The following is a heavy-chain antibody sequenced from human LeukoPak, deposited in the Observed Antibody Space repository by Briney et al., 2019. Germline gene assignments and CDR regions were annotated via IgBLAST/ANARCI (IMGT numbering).Heavy chain of an antibody. V-gene: IGHV4-4*07. CDR2: IHTSGST. Sequence: SETLSLTCTFSGGSSSGDFGSWIRQPAGKGLEWIGRIHTSGSTNYNPSLMSRVSMSVDTSNNQFSLHLTSVTAADTAVYYCARDNPARVTASLDYWGQGTLVTVSS. D-gene: IGHD2-21*02. CDR3: ARDNPARVTASLDY. J-gene: IGHJ4*02. CDR1: GGSSSGDF.